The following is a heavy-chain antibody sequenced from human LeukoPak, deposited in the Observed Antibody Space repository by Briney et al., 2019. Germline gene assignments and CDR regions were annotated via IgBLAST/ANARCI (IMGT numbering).Heavy chain of an antibody. CDR2: INTNTGNP. V-gene: IGHV7-4-1*02. D-gene: IGHD5-18*01. Sequence: ASVKVSCKASGYTFTSYGISWVRQAPGQGLEWMGWINTNTGNPTYAQGFTGRFVFSLDTSVSTAYLQISSLKAEDTAVYYCARDQGTAPHPEDDYWGQGTLVTVSS. CDR1: GYTFTSYG. J-gene: IGHJ4*02. CDR3: ARDQGTAPHPEDDY.